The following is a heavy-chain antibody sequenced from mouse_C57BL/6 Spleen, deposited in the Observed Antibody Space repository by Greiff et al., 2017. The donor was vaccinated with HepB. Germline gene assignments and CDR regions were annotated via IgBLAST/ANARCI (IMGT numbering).Heavy chain of an antibody. CDR3: AAYYSNYYYAMDY. Sequence: EVHLVESEGGLVQPGSSMKLSCTASGFTFSDYYMAWVRQVPEKGLEWVANINYDGSSTYYLDSLKSRFIISRDNAKNILYLQMSSLKSEDTATYYCAAYYSNYYYAMDYWGQGTSVTVSS. V-gene: IGHV5-16*01. D-gene: IGHD2-5*01. CDR1: GFTFSDYY. J-gene: IGHJ4*01. CDR2: INYDGSST.